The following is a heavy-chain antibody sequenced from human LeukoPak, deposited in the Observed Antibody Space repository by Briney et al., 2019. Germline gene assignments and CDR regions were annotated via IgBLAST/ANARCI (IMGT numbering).Heavy chain of an antibody. CDR3: ARDRDWGCSYCSY. J-gene: IGHJ4*02. Sequence: PGGSLRLSCAASGFTFSSYGMHWVRQALGKGLEWVAVIWFDGSNKYYADSVKGRFTISRDNSKNTLYLQMNSLRAEDTAVYYCARDRDWGCSYCSYWGQGTLVTVSS. CDR1: GFTFSSYG. CDR2: IWFDGSNK. V-gene: IGHV3-33*01. D-gene: IGHD7-27*01.